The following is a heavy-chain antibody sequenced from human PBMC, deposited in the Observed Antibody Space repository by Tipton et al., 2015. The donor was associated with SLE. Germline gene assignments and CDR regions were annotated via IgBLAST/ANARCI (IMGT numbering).Heavy chain of an antibody. CDR3: VRGPKDV. V-gene: IGHV4-31*03. CDR2: IYDSKST. CDR1: GGSISSGGYY. J-gene: IGHJ6*02. Sequence: TLSLTCNVSGGSISSGGYYWSWIRQHPGKGLEWIGYIYDSKSTYYNPSLKSRLTMSADTSKNQISLKLSSVSAADTAVYYCVRGPKDVWGQGTTVTVPS.